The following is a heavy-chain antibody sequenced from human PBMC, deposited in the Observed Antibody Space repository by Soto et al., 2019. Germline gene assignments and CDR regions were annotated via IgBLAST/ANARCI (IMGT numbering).Heavy chain of an antibody. CDR3: ARMRGERSNYYGMDV. Sequence: SGPTLVIPTQTLTLTCTFSGFSLSTSGMCVSWIRQPPGKALEWLALIDWDDDKYYSTSLKTRLTISKDTSKNQVVLTMTNMDPVDTATYYCARMRGERSNYYGMDVWGQGTTVTVSS. V-gene: IGHV2-70*01. J-gene: IGHJ6*02. CDR2: IDWDDDK. D-gene: IGHD3-10*01. CDR1: GFSLSTSGMC.